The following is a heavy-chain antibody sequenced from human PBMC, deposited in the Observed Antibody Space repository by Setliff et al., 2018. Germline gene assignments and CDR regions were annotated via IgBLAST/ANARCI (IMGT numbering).Heavy chain of an antibody. V-gene: IGHV4-4*02. D-gene: IGHD5-12*01. CDR1: GGSISSSDSNTNW. CDR3: AMTGDRGYSGYER. CDR2: INHSGNT. Sequence: SETLSLTCAVSGGSISSSDSNTNWWSWVRQPPGKGLEWIGEINHSGNTNYNPSLKSRVTVSVEKSKNQFSLKLSSVTAADTAVYYCAMTGDRGYSGYERWGQGTLVTVSS. J-gene: IGHJ4*02.